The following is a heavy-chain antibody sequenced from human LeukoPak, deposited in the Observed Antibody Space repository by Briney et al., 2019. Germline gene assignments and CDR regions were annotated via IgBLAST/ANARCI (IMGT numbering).Heavy chain of an antibody. J-gene: IGHJ4*02. CDR3: ARDSGYSSDYFDY. CDR1: GFTFRGIW. CDR2: IKQDGSEK. V-gene: IGHV3-7*01. Sequence: PGGSLRLSCAASGFTFRGIWMRWVCQAPGKGLEWVANIKQDGSEKYYVDSVKGRFTISRDNAKNSLYLQMNSLRAEDTAVYDCARDSGYSSDYFDYWGQGTLVTVSS. D-gene: IGHD5-18*01.